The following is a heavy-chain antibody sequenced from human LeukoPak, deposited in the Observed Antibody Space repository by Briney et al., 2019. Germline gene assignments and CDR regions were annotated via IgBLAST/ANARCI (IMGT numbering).Heavy chain of an antibody. D-gene: IGHD6-13*01. Sequence: QAGGSLRLSCAASGFPFSSYSMTWVRQAPGKGLEWVANIKPDGTTEFYVDSVKGRFTISRDNALNSLYLQMNSLRAEDTAIYYCARSIPYGTTWYGRSDYWGQGTLVTVSS. CDR1: GFPFSSYS. J-gene: IGHJ4*02. CDR2: IKPDGTTE. V-gene: IGHV3-7*03. CDR3: ARSIPYGTTWYGRSDY.